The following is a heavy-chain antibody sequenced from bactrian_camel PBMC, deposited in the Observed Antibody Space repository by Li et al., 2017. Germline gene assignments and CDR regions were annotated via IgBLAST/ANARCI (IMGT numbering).Heavy chain of an antibody. CDR3: APVVSNF. D-gene: IGHD2*01. CDR2: INSGGGST. J-gene: IGHJ4*01. Sequence: DVQLVESGGGLVQPGGSLRLSCAASGFTFSSYAMSWVRQAPGKGLEWVSAINSGGGSTYYADSVKGRFTISRDNAKNTLYLQMNSLKSEDTALYFCAPVVSNFWGQGTQVTVS. V-gene: IGHV3S31*01. CDR1: GFTFSSYA.